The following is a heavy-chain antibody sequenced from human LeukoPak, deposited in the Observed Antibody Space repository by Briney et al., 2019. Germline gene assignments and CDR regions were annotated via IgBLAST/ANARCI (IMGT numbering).Heavy chain of an antibody. CDR1: GFTFSSYS. Sequence: PGGSLRLSCAASGFTFSSYSMNWVRQAPGKGLEWVSSIGSSSSYIYYADSVKGRFTISRDNAKNSLYLQMNSLRAEDTAVYYCARAYYYDSSGYYYFDYWGQGTLVTVSS. D-gene: IGHD3-22*01. V-gene: IGHV3-21*01. J-gene: IGHJ4*02. CDR3: ARAYYYDSSGYYYFDY. CDR2: IGSSSSYI.